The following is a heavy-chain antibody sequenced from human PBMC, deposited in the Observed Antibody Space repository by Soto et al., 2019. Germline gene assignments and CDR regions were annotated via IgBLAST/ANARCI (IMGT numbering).Heavy chain of an antibody. J-gene: IGHJ5*02. D-gene: IGHD3-3*01. CDR1: GYTFTSYA. V-gene: IGHV1-3*01. CDR3: ARCVLDFWSGYSVGRWFDP. Sequence: ASVKVSCKASGYTFTSYAMHWVRQAPGQRLEWMGWINAGNGNTKYSQKFQGRVTITRDTSASTAYMELSSLRSEDTAVYYCARCVLDFWSGYSVGRWFDPWGQGTLVTVSS. CDR2: INAGNGNT.